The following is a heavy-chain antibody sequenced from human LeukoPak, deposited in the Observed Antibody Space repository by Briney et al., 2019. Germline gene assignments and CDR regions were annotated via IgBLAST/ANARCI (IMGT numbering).Heavy chain of an antibody. Sequence: SETLSLTCTVPGGSISSYYWSWIRQPPGKGLEWIGYIYTSGSTNYNPSLKGRVTISVATSKNQFSLKLSSVTAADTAVYYCARRKGARYYYDSSGYYLDAFDIWGQGTMVTVSS. CDR3: ARRKGARYYYDSSGYYLDAFDI. J-gene: IGHJ3*02. CDR2: IYTSGST. V-gene: IGHV4-4*09. CDR1: GGSISSYY. D-gene: IGHD3-22*01.